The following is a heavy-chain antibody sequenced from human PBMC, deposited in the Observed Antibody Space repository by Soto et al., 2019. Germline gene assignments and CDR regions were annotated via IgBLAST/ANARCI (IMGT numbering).Heavy chain of an antibody. CDR1: GGSVSSNNW. D-gene: IGHD1-26*01. Sequence: QVLLQESGPGLVKPSGTLSLTCAVSGGSVSSNNWWTWFRQPPGKGLEWIGEVYRTGSVTYNPSLESRVTRSVDESNNPFSLTLTSVTAADTAVYYWAKSWELRRFFASWGQGSLVTVSS. CDR3: AKSWELRRFFAS. J-gene: IGHJ4*02. V-gene: IGHV4-4*02. CDR2: VYRTGSV.